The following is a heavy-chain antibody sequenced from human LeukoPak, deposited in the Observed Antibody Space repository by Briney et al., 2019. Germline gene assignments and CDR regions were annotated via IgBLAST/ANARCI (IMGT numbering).Heavy chain of an antibody. CDR2: IYTSGST. V-gene: IGHV4-4*07. J-gene: IGHJ4*02. D-gene: IGHD2-2*01. Sequence: SETLSLTCTVSGGSISSYYWSWIRQPAGKGLEWIGRIYTSGSTNYNPSLKSRVTMSVDTSKNQFSLRLNSVTAADSAVYYCARERYHPHFIDSWGQGTLVIVSP. CDR1: GGSISSYY. CDR3: ARERYHPHFIDS.